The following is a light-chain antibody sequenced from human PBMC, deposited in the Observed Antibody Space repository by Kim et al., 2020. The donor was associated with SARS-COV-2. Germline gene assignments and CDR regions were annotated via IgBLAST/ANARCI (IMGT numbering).Light chain of an antibody. CDR3: AAWDDSLNGVV. CDR1: RSNIGSNP. V-gene: IGLV1-44*01. Sequence: QSVLPQPPSASGTPGQRVTISCSGSRSNIGSNPVNWYQQLPGSAPKLLISNNDQRPSGVPDRFSGSRSGTSASLAISGLHSEDEADYYCAAWDDSLNGVVFGTGTKVTVL. J-gene: IGLJ1*01. CDR2: NND.